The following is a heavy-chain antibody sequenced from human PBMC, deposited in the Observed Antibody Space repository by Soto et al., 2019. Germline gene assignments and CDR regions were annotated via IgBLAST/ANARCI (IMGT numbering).Heavy chain of an antibody. CDR2: ISGSGGST. CDR1: GFTFSSYA. Sequence: EVQLLESGGGLVQPGGSLRLSCAASGFTFSSYAMSWVRQAPGKGLEWVSAISGSGGSTYYADSVKGRFTISRDNSQKTLYLQMNSLRAEDTAVYYCAKDIVIFGVVIIPFRDAFDIWGQWTMVTVSS. CDR3: AKDIVIFGVVIIPFRDAFDI. D-gene: IGHD3-3*01. V-gene: IGHV3-23*01. J-gene: IGHJ3*02.